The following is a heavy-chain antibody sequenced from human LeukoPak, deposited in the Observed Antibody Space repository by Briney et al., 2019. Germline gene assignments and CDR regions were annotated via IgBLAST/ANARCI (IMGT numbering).Heavy chain of an antibody. Sequence: SETLSLTCAVYGGSFSGYYWSWIRQPPGKGLEWIGEINHSGSTNYNPSLKSRVTISVDTSKNQFSLKLSSVTAADTAVYYCARVYDFWSTFDYWGQGTLVTVSS. V-gene: IGHV4-34*01. CDR2: INHSGST. J-gene: IGHJ4*02. CDR3: ARVYDFWSTFDY. CDR1: GGSFSGYY. D-gene: IGHD3-3*01.